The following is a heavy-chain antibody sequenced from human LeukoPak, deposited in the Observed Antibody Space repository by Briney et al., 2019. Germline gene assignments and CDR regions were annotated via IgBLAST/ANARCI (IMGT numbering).Heavy chain of an antibody. V-gene: IGHV3-23*01. CDR3: AVNYGSGRDYYYYYYMDV. D-gene: IGHD3-10*01. CDR1: GFTFSSYA. J-gene: IGHJ6*03. Sequence: GGSLRLSCAASGFTFSSYAMSWVRQAPGKGLEWVSAISGSGGSTYYADSVKGRFTISRDSSKNTLYLQMNSLRAEDTAVYYCAVNYGSGRDYYYYYYMDVWGKGTTVTVSS. CDR2: ISGSGGST.